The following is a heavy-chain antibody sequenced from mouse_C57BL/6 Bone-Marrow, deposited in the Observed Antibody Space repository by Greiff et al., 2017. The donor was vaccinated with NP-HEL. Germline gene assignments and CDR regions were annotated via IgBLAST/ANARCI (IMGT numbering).Heavy chain of an antibody. CDR2: INPSSGYT. CDR1: GYTFTSYT. CDR3: AREMDGIYYGYDGYFGV. J-gene: IGHJ1*03. Sequence: VQLQQSGAELARPGASVKMSCKASGYTFTSYTMHWVKQRPGQGLEWIGYINPSSGYTKYNQKFKDKSTLTADKSSSTAYMQLSSLTSEDSAVYYCAREMDGIYYGYDGYFGVWGTGTTVTVSS. V-gene: IGHV1-4*01. D-gene: IGHD2-2*01.